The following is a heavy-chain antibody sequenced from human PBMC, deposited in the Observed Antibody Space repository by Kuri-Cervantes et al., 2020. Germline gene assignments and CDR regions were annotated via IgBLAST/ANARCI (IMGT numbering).Heavy chain of an antibody. CDR3: ARVVFRYYYDSSAQLGNWFDP. Sequence: SETLSLTCTVSGYSISSGYYWGWIRQPPGRGLEWIGYIYYSGSTYYNPSLKSRVTISVDTSKNQFSLKLSSVTAADTAVYYCARVVFRYYYDSSAQLGNWFDPWGQGTLVTVSS. J-gene: IGHJ5*02. CDR1: GYSISSGYY. D-gene: IGHD3-22*01. CDR2: IYYSGST. V-gene: IGHV4-30-4*08.